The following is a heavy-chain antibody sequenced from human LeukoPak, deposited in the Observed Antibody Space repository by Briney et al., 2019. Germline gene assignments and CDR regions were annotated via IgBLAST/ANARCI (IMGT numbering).Heavy chain of an antibody. CDR1: GFTFSSYA. CDR2: ISGSGGTT. Sequence: PGGSLRLSCAASGFTFSSYAMSWVRQAPGKGLEWVSVISGSGGTTYYADSVKGRFTISRDNSKNTLYLQMNSLRAEDTAVYYCAKVSRYPYSSSPNWFDPWGQGTLVTVSS. V-gene: IGHV3-23*01. J-gene: IGHJ5*02. CDR3: AKVSRYPYSSSPNWFDP. D-gene: IGHD6-13*01.